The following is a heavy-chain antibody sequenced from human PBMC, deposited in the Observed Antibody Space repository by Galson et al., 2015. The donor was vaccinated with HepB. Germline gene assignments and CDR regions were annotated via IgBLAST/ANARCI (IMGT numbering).Heavy chain of an antibody. V-gene: IGHV1-3*02. J-gene: IGHJ3*02. Sequence: SVKVSCKASGYSFTGYAIHWVRQAPGQRLEWMGWSNAGSGNTRYSQEFQGRVTITRDTSASTAYMELSSLRSDDMAVYYCARGPPRSGAFDIWGQGTMVTVPS. CDR1: GYSFTGYA. CDR3: ARGPPRSGAFDI. CDR2: SNAGSGNT.